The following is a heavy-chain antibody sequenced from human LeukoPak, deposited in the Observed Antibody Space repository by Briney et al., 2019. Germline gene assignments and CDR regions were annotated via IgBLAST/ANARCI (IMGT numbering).Heavy chain of an antibody. Sequence: GGSLRLSCAASGFTLSSYAMSWVRQAPGKGLEWVSAISGSGGSTYYADSVKGRFTISRDNSKNTLYLQMNSLRAEDTAVYYCAKLELLTGYYPDYWGQGTLVTVSS. CDR2: ISGSGGST. CDR3: AKLELLTGYYPDY. J-gene: IGHJ4*02. CDR1: GFTLSSYA. V-gene: IGHV3-23*01. D-gene: IGHD3-9*01.